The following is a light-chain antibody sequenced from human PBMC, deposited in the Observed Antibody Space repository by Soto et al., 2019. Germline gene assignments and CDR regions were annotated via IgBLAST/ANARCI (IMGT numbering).Light chain of an antibody. CDR2: AAS. J-gene: IGKJ2*01. CDR1: QSISRY. CDR3: QQSFSTPYT. V-gene: IGKV1-39*01. Sequence: DIQMTQSPSSLYASVGDRVTITCRASQSISRYLNWYQQKLGKAPKLLIYAASSLQSGVPSRFSGSGSGTDFTVTISSLQPEDFATYYCQQSFSTPYTFGQGTNLEI.